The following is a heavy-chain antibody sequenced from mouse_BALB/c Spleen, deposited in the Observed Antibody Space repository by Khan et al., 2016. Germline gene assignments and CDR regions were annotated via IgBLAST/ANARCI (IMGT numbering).Heavy chain of an antibody. CDR1: GFTFSSYT. CDR3: ARNGNYAMDY. J-gene: IGHJ4*01. D-gene: IGHD2-1*01. CDR2: ISNGGGST. Sequence: EVELVESGGGLVQPGGSLKLSCAASGFTFSSYTMSWVRQTPEKRLEWVAYISNGGGSTYYPDTVKGRFTISRDNAKNTLYLQMSSLKSEDTDMYYCARNGNYAMDYWGQGTSVTVSS. V-gene: IGHV5-12-2*01.